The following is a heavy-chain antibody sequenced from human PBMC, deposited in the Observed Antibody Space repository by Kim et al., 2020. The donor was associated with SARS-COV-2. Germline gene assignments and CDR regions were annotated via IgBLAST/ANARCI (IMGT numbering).Heavy chain of an antibody. CDR2: T. V-gene: IGHV3-11*06. D-gene: IGHD5-18*01. Sequence: TNYAAAGKGRFTISRDNAKNSLYLQMNSLRAEDTAVYYCAARGYSYMGDDWGQGTPVTVSS. J-gene: IGHJ4*01. CDR3: AARGYSYMGDD.